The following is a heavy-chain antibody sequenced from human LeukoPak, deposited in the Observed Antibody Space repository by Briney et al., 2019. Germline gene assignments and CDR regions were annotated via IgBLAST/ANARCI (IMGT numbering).Heavy chain of an antibody. CDR3: ARAPKNDAYDI. CDR2: INPNSGDT. J-gene: IGHJ3*02. Sequence: GASLKISCKASGYTFTGYYIHWVRQAPGQGLEWVAWINPNSGDTHYAQNFQGRVTMTRDTSISTASMDLSRLRSDDTAVYYCARAPKNDAYDIWGRGTMVTVSS. CDR1: GYTFTGYY. V-gene: IGHV1-2*02.